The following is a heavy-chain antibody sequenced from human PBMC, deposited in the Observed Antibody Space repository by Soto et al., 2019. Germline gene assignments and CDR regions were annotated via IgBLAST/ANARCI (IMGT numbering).Heavy chain of an antibody. CDR1: GFTFSSYA. CDR2: ISGRGGST. V-gene: IGHV3-23*01. CDR3: ALASYYYDSSGYSPSFDY. Sequence: EVQLLESGGGLVQPGGSLRLSCAASGFTFSSYAMSWVRQAPGKGLEWVSAISGRGGSTYYADSVKGRFTISRDNSKNTLYLHMKCVRAEDTAVYYCALASYYYDSSGYSPSFDYWGQGTLVTVSS. J-gene: IGHJ4*02. D-gene: IGHD3-22*01.